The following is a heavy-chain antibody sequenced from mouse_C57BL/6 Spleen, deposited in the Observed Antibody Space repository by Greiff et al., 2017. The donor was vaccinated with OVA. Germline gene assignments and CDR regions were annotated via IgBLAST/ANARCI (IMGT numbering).Heavy chain of an antibody. J-gene: IGHJ3*01. D-gene: IGHD6-1*01. CDR1: GYSITSGYY. V-gene: IGHV3-6*01. CDR2: ISYDGSN. Sequence: ESGPGLVKPSQSLSLTCSVTGYSITSGYYWNWIRQFPGNKLEWMGYISYDGSNNYNPSLKNRISITRDTSKNQFFLKLNSVTTEDTATYYCAGGGHGGFAYWGQGTLVTVSA. CDR3: AGGGHGGFAY.